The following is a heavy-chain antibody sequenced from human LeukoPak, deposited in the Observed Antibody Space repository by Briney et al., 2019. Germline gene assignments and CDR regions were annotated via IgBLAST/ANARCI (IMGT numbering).Heavy chain of an antibody. J-gene: IGHJ4*02. CDR3: TRRGNYYVSDY. CDR2: IYPGDSDA. D-gene: IGHD1-26*01. Sequence: GESLKISCKGSGYPFRNYLIGWVRPVPGKGLEWMGIIYPGDSDARNSPSFKGQVTFSADKSINSAYLQWSSLKASDTAIYYCTRRGNYYVSDYWGQGTPVTVSS. CDR1: GYPFRNYL. V-gene: IGHV5-51*01.